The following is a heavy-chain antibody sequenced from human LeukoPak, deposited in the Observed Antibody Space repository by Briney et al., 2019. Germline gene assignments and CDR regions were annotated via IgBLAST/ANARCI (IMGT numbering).Heavy chain of an antibody. Sequence: GGSLRLSCAASGFTFSSYSMNWVRQAPGKGLEWVSYISSSSSTIYYADSVKGRFTISRDNAKNSLYLQMNSLRAEDTAVYYCARTYYYGSGSYGPVGYWGQGTLVTVSS. CDR2: ISSSSSTI. J-gene: IGHJ4*02. D-gene: IGHD3-10*01. V-gene: IGHV3-48*04. CDR1: GFTFSSYS. CDR3: ARTYYYGSGSYGPVGY.